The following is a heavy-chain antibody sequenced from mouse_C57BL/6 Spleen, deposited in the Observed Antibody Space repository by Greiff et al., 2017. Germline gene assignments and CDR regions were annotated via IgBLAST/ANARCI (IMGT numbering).Heavy chain of an antibody. D-gene: IGHD2-5*01. CDR2: IHPNSGST. V-gene: IGHV1-64*01. Sequence: QVQLQQPGAELVKPGASVKLSCKASGYTFTSYWMHWVKQRPGQGLEWIGMIHPNSGSTNYNEKFKSKATLAVDKSSTTAYMQLSSLTSEASAVYCCARSRGYSNYDFDVWGTGTTVTVSS. J-gene: IGHJ1*03. CDR1: GYTFTSYW. CDR3: ARSRGYSNYDFDV.